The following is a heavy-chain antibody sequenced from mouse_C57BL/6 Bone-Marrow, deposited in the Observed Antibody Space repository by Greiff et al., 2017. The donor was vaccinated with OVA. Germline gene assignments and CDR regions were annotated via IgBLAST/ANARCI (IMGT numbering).Heavy chain of an antibody. CDR3: ARWGYGSSYPSFDY. Sequence: VQLQQSGPELVKPGASVKISCKASGYTFTDYYMNWVKQSHGKSLEWIGDINPNNGGTSYNQKFKGKATLTVDKSSSTAYMELRSLTSEDSAVYYCARWGYGSSYPSFDYWGQGTTLTVSS. V-gene: IGHV1-26*01. J-gene: IGHJ2*01. D-gene: IGHD1-1*01. CDR2: INPNNGGT. CDR1: GYTFTDYY.